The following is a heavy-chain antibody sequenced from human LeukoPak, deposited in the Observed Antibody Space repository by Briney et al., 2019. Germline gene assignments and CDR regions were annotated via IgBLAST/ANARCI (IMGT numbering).Heavy chain of an antibody. CDR3: VREDPSEYGSIDY. CDR1: GFTFSTYS. Sequence: GGSLRLSCAASGFTFSTYSMNWVRQAPGKGLEWVAYFSRSSSSKHYADSVKGRFTISRDNAKNSLYLQMNSLRDEDTAVYYCVREDPSEYGSIDYWGQGTLVTVS. J-gene: IGHJ4*02. V-gene: IGHV3-48*02. CDR2: FSRSSSSK. D-gene: IGHD3-10*01.